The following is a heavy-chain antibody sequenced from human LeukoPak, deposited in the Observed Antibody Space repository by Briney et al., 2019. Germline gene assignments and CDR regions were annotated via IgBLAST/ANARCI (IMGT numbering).Heavy chain of an antibody. Sequence: ASVKVSCKASGYTFTSYDINWVRQATGQGLEWMGWMNPNSGNTGYAQKFQGRVTMTRNTSISTAYMELSSLRSEDTAVYYCARGPSYGSGSMGGFDYWGQGTLVTVSS. CDR3: ARGPSYGSGSMGGFDY. V-gene: IGHV1-8*01. J-gene: IGHJ4*02. D-gene: IGHD3-10*01. CDR2: MNPNSGNT. CDR1: GYTFTSYD.